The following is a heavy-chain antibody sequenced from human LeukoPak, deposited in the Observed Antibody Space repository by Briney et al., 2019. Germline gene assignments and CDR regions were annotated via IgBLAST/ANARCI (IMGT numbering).Heavy chain of an antibody. CDR3: AKEVELRYFDWLLFGYFDY. V-gene: IGHV3-30*02. Sequence: GGSLRLSCAASGFTFSSYGMHWVRQAPGKGLEWVAFIRYDGSNKYYADSVKGRFTISRDNSKNTLYLQMNSLRAEDTAVYYCAKEVELRYFDWLLFGYFDYWGQGTLVTVSS. J-gene: IGHJ4*02. D-gene: IGHD3-9*01. CDR2: IRYDGSNK. CDR1: GFTFSSYG.